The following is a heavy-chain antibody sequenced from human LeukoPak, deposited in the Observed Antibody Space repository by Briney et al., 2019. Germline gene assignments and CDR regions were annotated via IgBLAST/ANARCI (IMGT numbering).Heavy chain of an antibody. Sequence: ESLRLSCAASGFTFSSYWMTWVRQAPGKGLEWVANIKEDGSEKYYVDSVKGRFTISRDNAKSSLYLQMNSLRAEDTAVYYCASAAVRAGFGFDIWGQGTMVTVSS. D-gene: IGHD3-10*01. CDR3: ASAAVRAGFGFDI. CDR1: GFTFSSYW. V-gene: IGHV3-7*01. CDR2: IKEDGSEK. J-gene: IGHJ3*02.